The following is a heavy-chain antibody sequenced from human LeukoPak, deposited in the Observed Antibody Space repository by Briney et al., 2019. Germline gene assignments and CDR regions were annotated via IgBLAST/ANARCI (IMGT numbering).Heavy chain of an antibody. J-gene: IGHJ4*02. CDR1: GFTFSSNS. V-gene: IGHV3-48*01. D-gene: IGHD6-19*01. CDR2: ISSGSGTI. CDR3: ARGASSGWYAPGY. Sequence: GSLRLSCAASGFTFSSNSMNWVRQAPGKGLEWVSYISSGSGTIYYADSVKGRFTISRDNAKNSLYLQMNSLRAEDTAVYYCARGASSGWYAPGYWGQGTLVTVSS.